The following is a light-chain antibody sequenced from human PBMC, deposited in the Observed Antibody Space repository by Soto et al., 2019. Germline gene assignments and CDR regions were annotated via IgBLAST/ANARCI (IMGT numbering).Light chain of an antibody. Sequence: QSVLTQPASVSGSPGQSITISCTGTSSDVGGYNYVSWYQQHPGKAPKLMIYNVSNRPSGVSNRFSGSKSGNTASLTISGLQAEDEGHYYCSSFTSSNTVLFGGGTSSPS. CDR2: NVS. V-gene: IGLV2-14*01. J-gene: IGLJ2*01. CDR1: SSDVGGYNY. CDR3: SSFTSSNTVL.